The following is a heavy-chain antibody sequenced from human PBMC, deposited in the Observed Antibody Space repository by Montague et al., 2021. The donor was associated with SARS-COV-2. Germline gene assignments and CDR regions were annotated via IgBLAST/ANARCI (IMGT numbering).Heavy chain of an antibody. D-gene: IGHD3-22*01. CDR3: ARDLFYYDRSGPYNFDY. J-gene: IGHJ4*02. V-gene: IGHV4-39*07. Sequence: SETLSLTCTVSVGSISSNNYYWGWIRQPPGKALEWVGSIYYSGSTYYNPSLKSRVTISVDTSKNQFSLKLSSVTAADTAVYYCARDLFYYDRSGPYNFDYWGQGTLVTVSS. CDR1: VGSISSNNYY. CDR2: IYYSGST.